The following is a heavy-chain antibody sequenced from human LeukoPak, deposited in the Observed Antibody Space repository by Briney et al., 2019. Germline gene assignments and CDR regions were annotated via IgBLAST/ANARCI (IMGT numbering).Heavy chain of an antibody. CDR1: GFTFDDYA. V-gene: IGHV3-9*01. CDR2: ISWNSGSI. J-gene: IGHJ3*02. Sequence: GKSLRLSCAASGFTFDDYAMHWVRQAPGKGLEWVSGISWNSGSIGYADSVKGRFTISRDNAKNSLYLQMNSLRAEDTALYYCAKESYYGSGSYYRAFDIWGQGTMVTVSS. D-gene: IGHD3-10*01. CDR3: AKESYYGSGSYYRAFDI.